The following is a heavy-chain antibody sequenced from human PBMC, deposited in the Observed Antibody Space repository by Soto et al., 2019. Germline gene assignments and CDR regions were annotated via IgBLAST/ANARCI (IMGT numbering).Heavy chain of an antibody. CDR1: GGSISSYY. CDR2: IYYSGST. Sequence: QVQLQESGPGLVKPSETLSLTCTVSGGSISSYYWSWIRQPPGKGLEWIGYIYYSGSTNYNPSLKSRVIISVDTSRNQFSLKLSSVTAADTAVYYCARNGWNYGDYYYYTDVWGKGTTVTVSS. J-gene: IGHJ6*03. CDR3: ARNGWNYGDYYYYTDV. V-gene: IGHV4-59*01. D-gene: IGHD1-7*01.